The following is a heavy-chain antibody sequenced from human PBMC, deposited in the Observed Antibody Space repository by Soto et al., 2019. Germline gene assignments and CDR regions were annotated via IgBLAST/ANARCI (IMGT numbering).Heavy chain of an antibody. CDR2: IYHSGTT. V-gene: IGHV4-59*01. D-gene: IGHD3-16*02. CDR3: ARVMITFGGVIVSPDAFDI. CDR1: GGSISTYY. Sequence: PSETLSLTCTVSGGSISTYYWTWIRQSPGKGPEWIGYIYHSGTTNYNPSLKSRVTISVDTSKNQFSLKLSSVTAADTAVYYCARVMITFGGVIVSPDAFDIWGQGTMVTVSS. J-gene: IGHJ3*02.